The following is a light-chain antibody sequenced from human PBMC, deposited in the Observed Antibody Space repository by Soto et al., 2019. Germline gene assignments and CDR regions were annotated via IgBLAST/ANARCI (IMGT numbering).Light chain of an antibody. Sequence: EIVLTQSPATLSLSPGERATLSCRASQSVISYLAWYQQKPGQVPRLLIYDTSNRATGIPVRFSGSGSGTDFTLTISSLEPEDFAVYYCQQRYSWPPITFGQGTRLEIK. CDR2: DTS. CDR1: QSVISY. CDR3: QQRYSWPPIT. J-gene: IGKJ5*01. V-gene: IGKV3-11*01.